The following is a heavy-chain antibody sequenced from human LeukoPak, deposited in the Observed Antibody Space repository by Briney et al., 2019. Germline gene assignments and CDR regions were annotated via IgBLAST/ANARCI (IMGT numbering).Heavy chain of an antibody. V-gene: IGHV3-48*02. D-gene: IGHD3-3*01. CDR1: GFTFCRYN. J-gene: IGHJ4*02. Sequence: PGGSLRLSCVAPGFTFCRYNMNWVRPAPGKGLEGVSYISSSSSTIYYADSVKGRFTISRDNAKNSLYLQMNILRDEDTAVYYCARDAFGYWGQGTLVTVSS. CDR3: ARDAFGY. CDR2: ISSSSSTI.